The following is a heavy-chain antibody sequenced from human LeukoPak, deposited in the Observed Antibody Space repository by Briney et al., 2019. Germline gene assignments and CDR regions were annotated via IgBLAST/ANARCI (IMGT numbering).Heavy chain of an antibody. V-gene: IGHV1-2*02. CDR1: GYTFTNYY. Sequence: ASVKVSCKASGYTFTNYYIHWVRQAPGQGLEWMGWINPNSGGTNYAQKCQGRVTMTRDTSISTAYIELSRLTSDDTAVYYCAKDAIVRDYSISDYWGQGTLVTVSS. D-gene: IGHD4-11*01. CDR3: AKDAIVRDYSISDY. J-gene: IGHJ4*02. CDR2: INPNSGGT.